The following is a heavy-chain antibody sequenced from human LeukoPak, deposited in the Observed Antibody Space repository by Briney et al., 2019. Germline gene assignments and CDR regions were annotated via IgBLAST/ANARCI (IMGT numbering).Heavy chain of an antibody. J-gene: IGHJ6*02. D-gene: IGHD3-22*01. CDR2: INPSGGST. CDR3: ARDTMIVVVTLYYYYGMDV. V-gene: IGHV1-46*01. CDR1: GYTFTIYY. Sequence: ASVTVSFKASGYTFTIYYMHWVRQAPGQGLEWMGIINPSGGSTSYAQKFQGRVTMTRDTSTSTVYMELSSLRSEDTAVYYCARDTMIVVVTLYYYYGMDVWGQGTTVTVSS.